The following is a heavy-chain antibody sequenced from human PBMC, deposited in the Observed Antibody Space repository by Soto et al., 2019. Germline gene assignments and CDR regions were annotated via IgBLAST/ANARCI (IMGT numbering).Heavy chain of an antibody. J-gene: IGHJ5*02. CDR3: ARRRTVTTPFYIEPINWFDP. CDR1: GGTFSSYA. Sequence: GASVKVACKACGGTFSSYAISWVRQAPGQGLEWMGGIIPIFGTANYAQKFQGRVTITADESTSTAYMELSSLRSEDTAVYYCARRRTVTTPFYIEPINWFDPCSQGTLVTVSS. CDR2: IIPIFGTA. D-gene: IGHD4-17*01. V-gene: IGHV1-69*13.